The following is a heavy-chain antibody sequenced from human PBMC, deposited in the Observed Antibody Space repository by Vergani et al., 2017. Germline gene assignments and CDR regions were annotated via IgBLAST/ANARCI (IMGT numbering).Heavy chain of an antibody. D-gene: IGHD3-10*01. Sequence: QVQLVQSGAEVKKPGASVKVSCKASGYTFTSYDISWVRQAPGQGLEWMGRIIPILGIAIYAQKFQGRVTMTEDTSTDTAYMELSSLRSEDTAVYYCATWYYYGSGSYYYWGQGTLVTVSS. J-gene: IGHJ4*02. CDR2: IIPILGIA. CDR3: ATWYYYGSGSYYY. V-gene: IGHV1-69*09. CDR1: GYTFTSYD.